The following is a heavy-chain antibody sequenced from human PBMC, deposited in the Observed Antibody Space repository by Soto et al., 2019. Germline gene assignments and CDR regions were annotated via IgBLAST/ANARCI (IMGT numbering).Heavy chain of an antibody. Sequence: GPVKGFCQGSWYTLTSYFIHWGRQAPGQGLEWMGIINPSGGSTSYAQKFQGRVTMTRDTSTSTVYMELSSLRSEDTAVYYCARLRTVVTDSDAFDIWGQGTMVTVSS. J-gene: IGHJ3*02. D-gene: IGHD2-15*01. CDR3: ARLRTVVTDSDAFDI. CDR2: INPSGGST. V-gene: IGHV1-46*01. CDR1: WYTLTSYF.